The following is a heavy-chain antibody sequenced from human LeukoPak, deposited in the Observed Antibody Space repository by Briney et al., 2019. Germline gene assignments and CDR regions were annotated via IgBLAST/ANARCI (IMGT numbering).Heavy chain of an antibody. Sequence: ASVKVSCKASGGTFSSYAISWVRQAPGQGLEWMGLINPSATTSYAHKFQGRVTMTRDTSTSTVYMELSSLRSEDTAVYYCVRGLPATLDYWGQGTLVTVSS. J-gene: IGHJ4*02. D-gene: IGHD5-18*01. CDR3: VRGLPATLDY. V-gene: IGHV1-46*03. CDR2: INPSATT. CDR1: GGTFSSYA.